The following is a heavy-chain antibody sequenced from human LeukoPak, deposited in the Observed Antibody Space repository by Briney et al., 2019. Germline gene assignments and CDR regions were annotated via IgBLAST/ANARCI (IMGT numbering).Heavy chain of an antibody. V-gene: IGHV3-23*01. CDR2: ISGSGGRT. CDR1: GFTFSSYA. Sequence: QAGGSLRLSCAASGFTFSSYAMSWVRQAPGKGLEWVSGISGSGGRTYYADSVKGRFTISRDISKNTLYLQMNSLRAEDTAVYSCARGEYTSGTLRGYYFDYWGQGTLVTVSS. D-gene: IGHD1-1*01. J-gene: IGHJ4*02. CDR3: ARGEYTSGTLRGYYFDY.